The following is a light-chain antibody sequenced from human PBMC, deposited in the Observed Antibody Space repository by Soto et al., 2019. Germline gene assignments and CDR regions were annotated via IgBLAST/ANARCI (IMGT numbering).Light chain of an antibody. CDR3: QQCGSSPWT. Sequence: EIVLTQSPGTLSLSPGEKAPLSCRASQSVSSYYLAWYQQKPGQAPRLLIYAAYSRATGIQDRFSGGGSGTDFTLTIRRLEPEDFAVYYCQQCGSSPWTFGQGTKVDI. CDR1: QSVSSYY. CDR2: AAY. V-gene: IGKV3-20*01. J-gene: IGKJ1*01.